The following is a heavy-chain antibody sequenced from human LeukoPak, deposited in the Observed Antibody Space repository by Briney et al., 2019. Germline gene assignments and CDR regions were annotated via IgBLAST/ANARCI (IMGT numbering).Heavy chain of an antibody. Sequence: PGGSLRLSCAASGFTFSSYAMSWVRQAPGKGLGWVSSISGNGGSTKYADSVKGRFTISRDNSKNTLYLQMNSLRAEDTAVYYCAKGLTVTMWGQGMDVWGQGTTVTVSS. CDR2: ISGNGGST. D-gene: IGHD4-11*01. CDR1: GFTFSSYA. J-gene: IGHJ6*02. CDR3: AKGLTVTMWGQGMDV. V-gene: IGHV3-23*01.